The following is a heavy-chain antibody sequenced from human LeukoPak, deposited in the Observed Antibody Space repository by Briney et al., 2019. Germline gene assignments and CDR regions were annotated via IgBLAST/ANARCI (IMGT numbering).Heavy chain of an antibody. CDR1: GYTFSSYG. Sequence: ASVNVSCKASGYTFSSYGISWVRQAPGQGLEWMGWISAYNGNTNYAQKLQGRVTMTTDTSTSTAYMELRSLRSDDTAVYYCARDRKYYDILTGSAGGDYWGQGTLVTVSS. J-gene: IGHJ4*02. D-gene: IGHD3-9*01. CDR2: ISAYNGNT. CDR3: ARDRKYYDILTGSAGGDY. V-gene: IGHV1-18*01.